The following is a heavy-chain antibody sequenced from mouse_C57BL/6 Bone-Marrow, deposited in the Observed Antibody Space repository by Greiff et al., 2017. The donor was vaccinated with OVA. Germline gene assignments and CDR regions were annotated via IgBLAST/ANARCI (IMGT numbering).Heavy chain of an antibody. J-gene: IGHJ2*01. CDR2: IHPNSGST. D-gene: IGHD1-1*01. Sequence: VQLQQPGAELVKPGASVKLSCKASGYTFTSYWMHWVKQRPGQGLEWIGMIHPNSGSTNYNEKFKSKATLTVDKSSSTAYMQLSSLTSEDSAVYYCAREGTTVVGNFDYWGQGTTLTVSS. CDR3: AREGTTVVGNFDY. CDR1: GYTFTSYW. V-gene: IGHV1-64*01.